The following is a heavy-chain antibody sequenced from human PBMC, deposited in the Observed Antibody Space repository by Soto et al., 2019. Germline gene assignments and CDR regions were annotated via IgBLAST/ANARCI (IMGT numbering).Heavy chain of an antibody. Sequence: PTETLSLTCTVSGGSISSGYYYWSWIRQPPGKGLEWIGYIYYSGSTYYNPSLKSRVTISVDTSKNQFSLKLSSVTAADTAVYYCARGKQLVAYWGQGTLVTVSS. CDR3: ARGKQLVAY. J-gene: IGHJ4*02. V-gene: IGHV4-30-4*01. CDR1: GGSISSGYYY. CDR2: IYYSGST. D-gene: IGHD6-13*01.